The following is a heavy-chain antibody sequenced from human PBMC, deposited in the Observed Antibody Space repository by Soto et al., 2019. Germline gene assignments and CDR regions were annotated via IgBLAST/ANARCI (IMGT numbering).Heavy chain of an antibody. CDR1: GFTFSSYI. V-gene: IGHV3-21*01. D-gene: IGHD4-17*01. CDR2: LSSSSSSI. J-gene: IGHJ3*02. CDR3: ARDHSTGPYSFDI. Sequence: GGSLRLSCAASGFTFSSYIMNWVRQAPGKGLEWVSSLSSSSSSIYYADSVKGRFTISRDNAKNSLYLQMNNLRAEDTAVYYCARDHSTGPYSFDIWGQGTMVTVSS.